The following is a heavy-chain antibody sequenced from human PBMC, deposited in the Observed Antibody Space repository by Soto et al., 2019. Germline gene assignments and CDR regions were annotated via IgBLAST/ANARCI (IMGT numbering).Heavy chain of an antibody. Sequence: QVQLVESGGGVVQPGRSLRLSCAASGFTFSTYAMHWVRQAPGKGLEWVAVILYDGTNKYYADSVKGRFTVSRDNSRNTLYLQINSLRTEDTAVYYCARAGIMGATFSAYFDYWGQGTRVTVSS. CDR2: ILYDGTNK. J-gene: IGHJ4*02. V-gene: IGHV3-30-3*01. CDR3: ARAGIMGATFSAYFDY. CDR1: GFTFSTYA. D-gene: IGHD1-26*01.